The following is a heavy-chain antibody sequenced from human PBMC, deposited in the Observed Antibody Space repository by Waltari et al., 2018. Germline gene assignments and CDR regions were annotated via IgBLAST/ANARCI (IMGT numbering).Heavy chain of an antibody. D-gene: IGHD3-16*01. CDR1: GYTFTTYG. J-gene: IGHJ6*03. CDR3: ARTRVLITPSHMDV. V-gene: IGHV1-18*01. Sequence: GAEVKKPGASVRVSCKASGYTFTTYGVSWVRQAPGQGLEWMGWISTYNGNRNYAQKFQGRVTMATDTSTSTAYMELRSLTSDDTAVYYCARTRVLITPSHMDVWGKGTTVTISS. CDR2: ISTYNGNR.